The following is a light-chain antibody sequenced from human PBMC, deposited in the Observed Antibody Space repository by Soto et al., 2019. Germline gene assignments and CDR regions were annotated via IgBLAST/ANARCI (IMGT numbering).Light chain of an antibody. CDR2: GNT. CDR3: AAWDDGLFV. CDR1: SSNIGAGYD. J-gene: IGLJ1*01. V-gene: IGLV1-40*01. Sequence: QSVLTQPPSVSGAPGQRVTISCTGSSSNIGAGYDVQWYQQLPGTAPKLLIYGNTNRPSGVPVRFSGSKSATSASLAISGLLSEDEADYYCAAWDDGLFVFGSGTKVTVL.